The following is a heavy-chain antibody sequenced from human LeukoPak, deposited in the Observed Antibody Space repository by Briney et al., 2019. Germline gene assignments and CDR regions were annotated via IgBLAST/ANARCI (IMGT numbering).Heavy chain of an antibody. D-gene: IGHD6-6*01. CDR2: INPNSGGT. CDR3: ARGPYSSSSNYYYYYMGV. Sequence: ASVKVSCKASGYTFTGYYMHWVRQAPRQGLEWMGWINPNSGGTNYAQKFQGRVTMTRDTSISTAYMELSRLRSDDTAVYYCARGPYSSSSNYYYYYMGVWGKGTTVTVSS. CDR1: GYTFTGYY. J-gene: IGHJ6*03. V-gene: IGHV1-2*02.